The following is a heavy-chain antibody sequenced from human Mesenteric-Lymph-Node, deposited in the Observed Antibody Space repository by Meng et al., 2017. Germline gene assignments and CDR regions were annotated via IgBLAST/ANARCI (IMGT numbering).Heavy chain of an antibody. V-gene: IGHV2-5*02. CDR3: AHRRTYYYELTASYYFDY. J-gene: IGHJ4*02. D-gene: IGHD3-22*01. Sequence: SGPTLVKPTQTLTLTCTFSGFSLSTSGVGVGWIRQPPGKALEWLALIYWDDDKRYSPSLKSRLTITKDTSKNQVVLTMTNMDPVDTATYYCAHRRTYYYELTASYYFDYWGQGTLVTVSS. CDR2: IYWDDDK. CDR1: GFSLSTSGVG.